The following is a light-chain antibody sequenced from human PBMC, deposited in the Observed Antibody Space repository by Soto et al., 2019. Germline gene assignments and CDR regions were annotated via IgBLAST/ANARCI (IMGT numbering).Light chain of an antibody. CDR1: QSLSTN. Sequence: EIVMTQSPATLSVSPGERATVSCRASQSLSTNLAWYQQKPGQAPRLLIYGASTRATGIPARFSGSGSGTELTLTISSLQPEDFAVYYCQQYNNWPYTFGQGTKLEIK. V-gene: IGKV3-15*01. CDR2: GAS. CDR3: QQYNNWPYT. J-gene: IGKJ2*01.